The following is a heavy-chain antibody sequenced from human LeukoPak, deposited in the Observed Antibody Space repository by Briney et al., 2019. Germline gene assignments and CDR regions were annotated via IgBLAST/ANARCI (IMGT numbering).Heavy chain of an antibody. CDR3: ARHMTTANNWFDP. CDR2: ITPKSGGT. Sequence: ASVKVSCKASGYTFTGYYMHWVRQAPGQGLEWMGWITPKSGGTNYEQKFQGRVIMTRDTSISTAYMELSRLRSDDTAVYYCARHMTTANNWFDPWGQGTLVTVSS. D-gene: IGHD1-1*01. CDR1: GYTFTGYY. V-gene: IGHV1-2*02. J-gene: IGHJ5*02.